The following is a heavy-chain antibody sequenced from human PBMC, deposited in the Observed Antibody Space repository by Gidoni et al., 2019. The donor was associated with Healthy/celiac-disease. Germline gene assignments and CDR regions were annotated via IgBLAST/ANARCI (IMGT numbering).Heavy chain of an antibody. CDR2: IWYDGSNK. D-gene: IGHD3-10*01. V-gene: IGHV3-33*01. J-gene: IGHJ3*02. CDR1: GFTFSSYG. CDR3: ARDEQSGAFDI. Sequence: QVQLVESGGGVVQPGRSLRLSCAASGFTFSSYGMHWVRQAPGKGLEWVAVIWYDGSNKYYADSVKGRFTISRDNSKNTLYLQMNSLRAEDTAVYYCARDEQSGAFDIWGQGTMVTVSS.